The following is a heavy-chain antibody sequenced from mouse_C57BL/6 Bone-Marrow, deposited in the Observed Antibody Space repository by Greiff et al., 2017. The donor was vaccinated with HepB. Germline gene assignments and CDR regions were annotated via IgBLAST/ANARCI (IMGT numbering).Heavy chain of an antibody. J-gene: IGHJ2*01. V-gene: IGHV5-17*01. CDR3: AKLDSSGYGDDY. Sequence: DVMLVESGGGLVKPGGSLKLSCAASGFTFSDYGMHWVRQAPEKGLEWVAYISSGSSTIYYADTVKGRFTISRDNAKNTLFLQMTSLRSEDTAMYYCAKLDSSGYGDDYWGQGTTLTVSS. D-gene: IGHD3-2*02. CDR1: GFTFSDYG. CDR2: ISSGSSTI.